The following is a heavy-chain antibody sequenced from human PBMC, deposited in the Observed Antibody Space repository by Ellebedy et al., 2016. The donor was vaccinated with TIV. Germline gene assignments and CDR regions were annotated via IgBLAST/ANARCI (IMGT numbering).Heavy chain of an antibody. D-gene: IGHD5-12*01. CDR2: IYSGGST. V-gene: IGHV3-66*01. CDR3: ARDLSGYDVMGGDY. J-gene: IGHJ4*02. Sequence: GESLKISCAASGFTVSSNYMSWVRQAPGKGLEWVSVIYSGGSTYYADSVKCRFTISRDTSKNTLYLQTNSLRAEDTSVYYCARDLSGYDVMGGDYWGQGTLVTVSS. CDR1: GFTVSSNY.